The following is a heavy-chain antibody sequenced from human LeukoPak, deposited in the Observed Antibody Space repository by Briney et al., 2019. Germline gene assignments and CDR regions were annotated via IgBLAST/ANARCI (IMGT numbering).Heavy chain of an antibody. CDR2: ISGSGGST. V-gene: IGHV3-23*01. D-gene: IGHD3-22*01. CDR3: AKRDYYDSSGYRYYYYYYGMDV. CDR1: GFTFSSYA. J-gene: IGHJ6*02. Sequence: GGSLRLSCAASGFTFSSYAMSWVRQAPGKGLEWVSAISGSGGSTYYADSVKGRFTISRDNSKNTLYLQMNSLRAEDTAVYYCAKRDYYDSSGYRYYYYYYGMDVWGQGTTVTVSS.